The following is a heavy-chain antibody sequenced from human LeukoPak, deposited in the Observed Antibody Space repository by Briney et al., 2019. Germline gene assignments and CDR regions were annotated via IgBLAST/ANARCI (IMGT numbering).Heavy chain of an antibody. CDR2: ISAYNGNT. CDR1: GYTFTSYG. J-gene: IGHJ3*02. CDR3: ARDYWGLGAFDI. D-gene: IGHD7-27*01. Sequence: ASVKVSCKASGYTFTSYGISWVRQAPGQGLEWMGWISAYNGNTNYAQKLQGRVTMTTDTSTSTAYMELRSLRSGDTAVYYCARDYWGLGAFDIWGQGTMVTVSS. V-gene: IGHV1-18*01.